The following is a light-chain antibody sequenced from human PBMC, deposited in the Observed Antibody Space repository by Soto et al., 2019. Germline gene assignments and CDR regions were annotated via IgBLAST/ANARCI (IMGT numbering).Light chain of an antibody. Sequence: AIQMTQSPSSLSASVGDRVNITCRASQGIRNYLGWYQQKPGKAPNLLIYGASTLQSGVPSRFSGRGSGTDFTLTINSLQPEDFATYYCLHDYNYPRTFGQGTRVDVK. V-gene: IGKV1-6*01. CDR1: QGIRNY. J-gene: IGKJ1*01. CDR2: GAS. CDR3: LHDYNYPRT.